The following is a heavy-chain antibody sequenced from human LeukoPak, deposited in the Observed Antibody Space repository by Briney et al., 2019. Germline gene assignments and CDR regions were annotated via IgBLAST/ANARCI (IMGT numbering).Heavy chain of an antibody. CDR3: ARVLSPIFEVASDDDAFDI. Sequence: ASVKVSCKASGYTFTIYGISWVRQAPGQGLEWMGWISAYNGNTNYAQKLQGRVTMTTDTSTSTAYMELRSLRSDDTAVYYCARVLSPIFEVASDDDAFDIWGQGTMVTVSS. J-gene: IGHJ3*02. CDR2: ISAYNGNT. CDR1: GYTFTIYG. D-gene: IGHD3-3*01. V-gene: IGHV1-18*01.